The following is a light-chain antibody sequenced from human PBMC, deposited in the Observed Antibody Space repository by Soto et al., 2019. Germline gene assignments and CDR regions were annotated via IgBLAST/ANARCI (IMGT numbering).Light chain of an antibody. CDR2: AAS. Sequence: DIQMTQSPSTLSASVGDRVTITCRASQSIGEWLAWFQQKPGKAPKLLIFAASTLESGVPPRFSGSGSGTDFTLTISSLQPDDVANYFCQQYNSYSYTFGQGTKLEIK. CDR1: QSIGEW. V-gene: IGKV1-5*03. CDR3: QQYNSYSYT. J-gene: IGKJ2*01.